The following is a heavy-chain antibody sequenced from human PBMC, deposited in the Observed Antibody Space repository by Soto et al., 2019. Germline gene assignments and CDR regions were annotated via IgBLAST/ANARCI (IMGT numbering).Heavy chain of an antibody. CDR1: GYSLTSGYY. D-gene: IGHD6-19*01. Sequence: SETLSLTCAVSGYSLTSGYYCGWIRQPPGKGLEWIGSIYHSGDTYYNPSLKSRVTISVDTSKNHFSLKLTSVTAADTAVYYWARGRIVVAGTIVDYWGQGTLVTVSS. CDR3: ARGRIVVAGTIVDY. V-gene: IGHV4-38-2*01. J-gene: IGHJ4*02. CDR2: IYHSGDT.